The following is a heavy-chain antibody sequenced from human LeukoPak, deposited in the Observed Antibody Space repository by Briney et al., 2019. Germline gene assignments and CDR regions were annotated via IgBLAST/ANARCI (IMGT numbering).Heavy chain of an antibody. CDR1: GFTFSSYG. J-gene: IGHJ4*02. Sequence: GGSLRLSCAASGFTFSSYGMHWVRQAPGKGLEWVAVISYDGSNKYYADSVKGRFTISRDNSKNTLYLQMSSLRAEDTAVYYCAKSMQWLVPNLDYWGQGTLVTVSS. CDR3: AKSMQWLVPNLDY. CDR2: ISYDGSNK. D-gene: IGHD6-19*01. V-gene: IGHV3-30*18.